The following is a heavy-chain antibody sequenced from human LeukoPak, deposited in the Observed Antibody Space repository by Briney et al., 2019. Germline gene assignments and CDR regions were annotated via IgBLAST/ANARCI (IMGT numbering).Heavy chain of an antibody. CDR1: GYTFTIYG. CDR3: ARDNGDYVDY. V-gene: IGHV1-18*01. J-gene: IGHJ4*02. CDR2: ISAYNGNT. Sequence: ASVTVSSKASGYTFTIYGISWVRQAPGQGLEWMGWISAYNGNTSYAQKLQGRVTMTTDTSTSTAYMELRSLRSDDTAVYYCARDNGDYVDYWGQGTLVTVSS. D-gene: IGHD4-17*01.